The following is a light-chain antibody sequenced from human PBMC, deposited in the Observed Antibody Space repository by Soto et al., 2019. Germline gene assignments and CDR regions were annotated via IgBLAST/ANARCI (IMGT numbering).Light chain of an antibody. CDR3: QSYDSSLSVSYV. V-gene: IGLV1-40*01. J-gene: IGLJ1*01. CDR2: GNK. Sequence: QSVLTQPPSVSGAPGQRVTISCTGSSSNIGAGYDVHWYQQRPGTAPKLLIYGNKNRPSGVRDRFSGSKSGTSASLAITGLQAEDEAEYYCQSYDSSLSVSYVFGTGTKVTVL. CDR1: SSNIGAGYD.